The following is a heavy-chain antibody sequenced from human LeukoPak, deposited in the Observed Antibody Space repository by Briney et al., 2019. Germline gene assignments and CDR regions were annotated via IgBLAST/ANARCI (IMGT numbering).Heavy chain of an antibody. CDR1: GSISSYY. CDR3: AGVRSTVGWRSFDY. V-gene: IGHV4-59*08. Sequence: SETLSLTCTVSGSISSYYWSWIRQPPGKGLEWIGHSYYTGSPNYNPSLKRRVTISVDPPKNQFSLKLSSVTAADTAVYYCAGVRSTVGWRSFDYWGQGTLVTVSS. D-gene: IGHD4-23*01. CDR2: SYYTGSP. J-gene: IGHJ4*02.